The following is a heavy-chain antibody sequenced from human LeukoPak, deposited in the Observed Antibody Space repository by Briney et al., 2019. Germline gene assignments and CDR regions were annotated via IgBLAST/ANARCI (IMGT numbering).Heavy chain of an antibody. V-gene: IGHV3-30*02. CDR3: ARVGDYATVGLDG. J-gene: IGHJ4*02. CDR2: IRYDGSNK. D-gene: IGHD4-17*01. CDR1: GFTFSSYG. Sequence: GGSLRLSCAASGFTFSSYGMHWVRQAPGKGLEWVAFIRYDGSNKYYADSVKGRFTISRDNAKNSLYLQMNSLRAEDTAVYYCARVGDYATVGLDGWGQGTLVTVSS.